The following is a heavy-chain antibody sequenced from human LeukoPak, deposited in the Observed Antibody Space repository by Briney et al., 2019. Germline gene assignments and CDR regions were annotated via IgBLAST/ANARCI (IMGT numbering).Heavy chain of an antibody. J-gene: IGHJ6*02. CDR1: GGSISSYY. CDR3: ARDAGHQLSRRNYYAMDV. D-gene: IGHD1-1*01. Sequence: SETLSLTCTVSGGSISSYYWSWIRQPPGKGLEWIGYIYYSGSTNYNPSLKSRVTISVDTSKNQFSLKVNSVTAADTAVYCCARDAGHQLSRRNYYAMDVWGQGTTVTVSS. CDR2: IYYSGST. V-gene: IGHV4-59*12.